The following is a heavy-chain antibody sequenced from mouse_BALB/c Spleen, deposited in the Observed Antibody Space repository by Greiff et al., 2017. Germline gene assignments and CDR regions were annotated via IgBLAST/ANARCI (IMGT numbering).Heavy chain of an antibody. CDR1: GYTFTSYW. J-gene: IGHJ2*01. D-gene: IGHD2-2*01. CDR2: INPSTGYT. CDR3: ARRDGNDDYIDY. V-gene: IGHV1-7*01. Sequence: VQLQQSGAELAKPGASVKLSCKASGYTFTSYWMHWVKQRPGQGLEWIGYINPSTGYTEYNQKFKDKATLTADKSSSTADMQLSSLTSEDSAVYYCARRDGNDDYIDYWGQGTTLTVSS.